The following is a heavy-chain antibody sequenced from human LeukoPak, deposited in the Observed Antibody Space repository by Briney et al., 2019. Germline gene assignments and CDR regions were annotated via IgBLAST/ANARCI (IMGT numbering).Heavy chain of an antibody. V-gene: IGHV3-30*18. Sequence: PGRSLRLSCAASGFTFSSYGMHWVRQAPGKGLEWVAVISYDGSNKYYADSVKGRFTISRDNSENTLYLQMNSLRAEDTAVYYCAKEGIWDGYNGGLDYWGQGTLVTVSS. D-gene: IGHD5-24*01. CDR1: GFTFSSYG. CDR3: AKEGIWDGYNGGLDY. CDR2: ISYDGSNK. J-gene: IGHJ4*02.